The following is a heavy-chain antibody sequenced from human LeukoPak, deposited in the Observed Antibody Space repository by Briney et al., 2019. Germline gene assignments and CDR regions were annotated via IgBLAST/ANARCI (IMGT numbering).Heavy chain of an antibody. CDR1: GFTFSSYA. Sequence: PGGSLRLSCAASGFTFSSYAMSWVRQAPGKGLEWVSAISGIDGGAYYADSVKGRFTISRDNSKNTLYLQMNSLRAEDTAVYYCARDYYDSSAFDYWGQGTLVTVSS. V-gene: IGHV3-23*01. J-gene: IGHJ4*02. CDR3: ARDYYDSSAFDY. CDR2: ISGIDGGA. D-gene: IGHD3-22*01.